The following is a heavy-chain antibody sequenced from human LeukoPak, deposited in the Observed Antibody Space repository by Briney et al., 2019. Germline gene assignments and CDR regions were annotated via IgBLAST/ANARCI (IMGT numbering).Heavy chain of an antibody. CDR3: ENHQIAAAGGFDF. D-gene: IGHD6-13*01. Sequence: PGGSLRLSCAASGFTFSSYAMSWVRQARGKGLEWVSAISGSGGSTYKADSVKGRFTISRDNYKTTLYLQMNSLRAEDTDVYYCENHQIAAAGGFDFWGQGTMVTVSS. CDR1: GFTFSSYA. J-gene: IGHJ4*02. CDR2: ISGSGGST. V-gene: IGHV3-23*01.